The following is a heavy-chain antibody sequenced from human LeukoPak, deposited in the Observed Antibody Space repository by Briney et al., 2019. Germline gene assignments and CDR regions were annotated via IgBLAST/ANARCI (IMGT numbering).Heavy chain of an antibody. Sequence: GGSLRLSCAASGFPFSASAMTWVRQAPGKGLEWVSHILSTGTTYYADSVRGRFTISRDNSKNTLYLLMTSLRADDTAVYYCATVKYDYGDPVGWFDPWGQGTLVTVSS. J-gene: IGHJ5*02. D-gene: IGHD4-17*01. CDR1: GFPFSASA. V-gene: IGHV3-23*01. CDR2: ILSTGTT. CDR3: ATVKYDYGDPVGWFDP.